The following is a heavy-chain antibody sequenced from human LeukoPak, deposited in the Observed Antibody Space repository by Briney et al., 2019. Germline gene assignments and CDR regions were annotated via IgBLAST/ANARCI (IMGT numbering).Heavy chain of an antibody. CDR1: GGSISSGSYY. J-gene: IGHJ4*02. CDR2: IYSKGST. D-gene: IGHD4-17*01. CDR3: ARHLSDGDYPFDH. V-gene: IGHV4-61*10. Sequence: SETLSLTCTVSGGSISSGSYYWSWIRQPAGKGLEWIGRIYSKGSTNHNPSLKSRVTISVDTSKNQFSLKLNSVTAADTAVYYCARHLSDGDYPFDHWGQGTLVTVSS.